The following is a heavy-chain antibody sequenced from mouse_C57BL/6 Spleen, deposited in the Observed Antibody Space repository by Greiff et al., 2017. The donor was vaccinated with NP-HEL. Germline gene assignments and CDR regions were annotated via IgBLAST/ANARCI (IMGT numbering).Heavy chain of an antibody. D-gene: IGHD2-4*01. V-gene: IGHV1-54*01. CDR1: GYAFTNYL. CDR3: ARPFMITTREYYAMDY. CDR2: INPGSGGT. Sequence: QVQLQQSGAELVRPGTSVKVSCKASGYAFTNYLIEWVKQRPGQGLEWIGVINPGSGGTHYNEKFKGKATLTADKSSSTAYMQLSSLTSEDSAVYFCARPFMITTREYYAMDYWGQGTSVTVSS. J-gene: IGHJ4*01.